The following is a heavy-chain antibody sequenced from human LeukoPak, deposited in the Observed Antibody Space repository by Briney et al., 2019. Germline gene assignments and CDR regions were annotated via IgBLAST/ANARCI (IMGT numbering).Heavy chain of an antibody. D-gene: IGHD3-10*01. CDR2: ISSNGGST. J-gene: IGHJ3*02. Sequence: PGGSLRLSCSASGFTFTNYAMHWVRQAPGKGLEYVSAISSNGGSTYYANSVKGRFTISRDNSKNTLYLQMGSLRAEDMAVYYCARSPGEVVNPEYAFDIWGQGTMVTVSS. V-gene: IGHV3-64*01. CDR1: GFTFTNYA. CDR3: ARSPGEVVNPEYAFDI.